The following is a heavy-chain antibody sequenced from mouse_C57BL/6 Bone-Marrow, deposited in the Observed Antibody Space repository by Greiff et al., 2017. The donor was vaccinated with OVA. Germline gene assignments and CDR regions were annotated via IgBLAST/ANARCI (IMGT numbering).Heavy chain of an antibody. D-gene: IGHD2-5*01. Sequence: VQLQQPGAELVKPGASVKMSCKASGYTFTSYWITWVKQRPGQGLEWIGDIYPGSGSTNYNEKFKSKATLTVDTSSSTAYMQLSSLTSEDSAVYYCARPYYSNYGPWFAYWGQGTLVTVSA. V-gene: IGHV1-55*01. CDR1: GYTFTSYW. CDR2: IYPGSGST. J-gene: IGHJ3*01. CDR3: ARPYYSNYGPWFAY.